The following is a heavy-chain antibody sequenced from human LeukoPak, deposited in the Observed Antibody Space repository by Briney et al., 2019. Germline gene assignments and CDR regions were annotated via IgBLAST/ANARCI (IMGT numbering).Heavy chain of an antibody. V-gene: IGHV4-59*01. CDR2: VKYSGDT. CDR3: ARGAAWEYGDGMDV. Sequence: PSETLSLTCTVSGGSISTYYWSWIRQPPGKGLEWIGYVKYSGDTNYNPSLKSRVSISVDTSTDRFSLRLSPVTAADTAVYYCARGAAWEYGDGMDVWGQGTTVTVSS. J-gene: IGHJ6*02. D-gene: IGHD6-25*01. CDR1: GGSISTYY.